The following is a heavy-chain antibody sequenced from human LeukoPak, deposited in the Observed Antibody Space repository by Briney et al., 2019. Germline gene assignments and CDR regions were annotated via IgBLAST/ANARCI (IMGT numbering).Heavy chain of an antibody. CDR1: GGSITSGGYY. D-gene: IGHD6-19*01. CDR3: ARAPSSGWYSDY. Sequence: TSETLSLTCTVSGGSITSGGYYWSWIRQHPGMGLEWIGYIFCSGSTYYNPSLKSRVTFSVDTSKNQFSLKLSSVTAADTAVYYCARAPSSGWYSDYWGQGTLVTVSS. CDR2: IFCSGST. V-gene: IGHV4-31*03. J-gene: IGHJ4*02.